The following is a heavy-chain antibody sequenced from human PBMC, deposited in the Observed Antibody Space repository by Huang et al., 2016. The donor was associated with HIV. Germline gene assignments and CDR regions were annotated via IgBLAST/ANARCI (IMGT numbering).Heavy chain of an antibody. V-gene: IGHV4-34*01. D-gene: IGHD3-16*01. Sequence: QVQLHQWGAGLLKPSETLSLTCAVYGGSFSGPNWTWIRQTPGKGLEWIGEINHSGRTKYSPSLKRRVTIALDTSKSQFSLRLRSVTAADTAVYYCARGRGDARGFLGLDFWGQGTLVTVSS. J-gene: IGHJ4*02. CDR2: INHSGRT. CDR3: ARGRGDARGFLGLDF. CDR1: GGSFSGPN.